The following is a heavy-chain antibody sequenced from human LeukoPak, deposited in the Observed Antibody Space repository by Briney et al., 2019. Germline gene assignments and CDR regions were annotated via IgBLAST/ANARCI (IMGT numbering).Heavy chain of an antibody. D-gene: IGHD6-6*01. V-gene: IGHV4-59*11. CDR3: ARDKGQSGSSGNYESYMDV. CDR2: FYIGRTT. CDR1: GGSLRGHS. Sequence: PSETLSLTCSVSGGSLRGHSWSWLRQPPGQGLEYIGDFYIGRTTNYNRSLKSRVTISLDTSKRQLSLTVNSVTAADTAVYYCARDKGQSGSSGNYESYMDVWGPGTTVIVSS. J-gene: IGHJ6*03.